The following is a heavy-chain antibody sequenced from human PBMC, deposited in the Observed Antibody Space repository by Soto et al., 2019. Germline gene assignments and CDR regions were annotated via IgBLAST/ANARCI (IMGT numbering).Heavy chain of an antibody. J-gene: IGHJ4*02. V-gene: IGHV3-21*01. CDR1: GFTFSSYS. CDR2: ISSSSTYI. Sequence: VQLVESGGGLVQPGGSLRLSCAASGFTFSSYSMNWVRQAPGKGLEWVSSISSSSTYIYYSDSVKGRFTISRDNAKNSLYLQMNSLRAEDTAVYYCATAKGADFDYWGQGTLVTVSS. CDR3: ATAKGADFDY.